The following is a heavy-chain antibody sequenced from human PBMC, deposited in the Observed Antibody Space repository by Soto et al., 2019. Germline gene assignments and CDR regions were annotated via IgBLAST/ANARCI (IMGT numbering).Heavy chain of an antibody. D-gene: IGHD6-25*01. CDR3: ASVIAAASHHVYYYYGMDV. Sequence: GGSLRLSCAASGFTFSSYAVSWVRQAPGKGLEWVSAISGSGGSTYYADSVKGRFTISRDNSKNTLYLQMNSLRAEGTAVYYCASVIAAASHHVYYYYGMDVWGQGTTVTVSS. CDR2: ISGSGGST. V-gene: IGHV3-23*01. J-gene: IGHJ6*02. CDR1: GFTFSSYA.